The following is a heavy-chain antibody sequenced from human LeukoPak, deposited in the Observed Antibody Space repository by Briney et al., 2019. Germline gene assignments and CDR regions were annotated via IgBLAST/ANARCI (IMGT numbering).Heavy chain of an antibody. J-gene: IGHJ4*02. D-gene: IGHD3-22*01. CDR2: INHSGST. Sequence: SETLSLTCAVYGGSFSGYYWSWIRQPPGKGLEWIGEINHSGSTNYNPSLKSRVTISVDTSKNQFSLKLSSVTAADTAVYYCARDSYYYDSSGYRGFDYWGQGTLVTVSS. V-gene: IGHV4-34*01. CDR1: GGSFSGYY. CDR3: ARDSYYYDSSGYRGFDY.